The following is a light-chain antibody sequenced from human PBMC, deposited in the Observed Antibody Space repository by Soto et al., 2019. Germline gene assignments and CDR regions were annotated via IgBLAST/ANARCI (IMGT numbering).Light chain of an antibody. CDR1: QSVSSY. CDR2: DAS. V-gene: IGKV3-11*01. CDR3: QQRSNWPPL. Sequence: EIVLTQAPATLSLSPGERATLSCRASQSVSSYLACYQQNPGQAPRLLIYDASNRATGIPARFSGSGSGTVFTLTISSLEPEDFAVYYCQQRSNWPPLFGPGTKVDIK. J-gene: IGKJ3*01.